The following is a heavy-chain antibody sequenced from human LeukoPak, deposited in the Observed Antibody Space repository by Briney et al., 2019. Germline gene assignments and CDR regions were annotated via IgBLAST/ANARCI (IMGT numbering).Heavy chain of an antibody. CDR2: INSDGSST. CDR3: ARTTIYDSSGYYYWLRYFDL. Sequence: GGSLRLSCAAPGFTFSSYWMHWVRQAPGKGLVWVSRINSDGSSTSYADSVKGRFTISRDNAKNTLYLQMNSLRAEDTAVYYCARTTIYDSSGYYYWLRYFDLWGRGTLVTVSS. V-gene: IGHV3-74*01. D-gene: IGHD3-22*01. CDR1: GFTFSSYW. J-gene: IGHJ2*01.